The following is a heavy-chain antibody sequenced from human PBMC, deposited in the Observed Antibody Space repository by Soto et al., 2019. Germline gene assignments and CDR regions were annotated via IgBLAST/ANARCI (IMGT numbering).Heavy chain of an antibody. D-gene: IGHD3-10*01. CDR2: MFHSGSS. V-gene: IGHV4-38-2*02. CDR3: ARELHYYGSGLLDS. CDR1: DYSISSGYY. J-gene: IGHJ4*02. Sequence: LSLTCIVSDYSISSGYYWGWVRQSPGRGLEWIGSMFHSGSSYSNPSLKSRVTISVDTSKNQFSLKLTSVTAADTAVYYCARELHYYGSGLLDSWGQGTLVTVSS.